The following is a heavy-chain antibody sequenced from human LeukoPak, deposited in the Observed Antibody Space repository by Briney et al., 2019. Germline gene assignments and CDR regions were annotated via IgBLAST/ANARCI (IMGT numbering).Heavy chain of an antibody. Sequence: GESLKISCKGSGYNFTSYWIGWVRQMPGKGLEWMGIIYPGDSDTRYSPPFQGQVTISADKSISTAYLQWSSLKASDTAMYYCARSSVVVAAQIDYWGQGTLVTVSS. V-gene: IGHV5-51*01. CDR3: ARSSVVVAAQIDY. CDR2: IYPGDSDT. CDR1: GYNFTSYW. J-gene: IGHJ4*02. D-gene: IGHD2-15*01.